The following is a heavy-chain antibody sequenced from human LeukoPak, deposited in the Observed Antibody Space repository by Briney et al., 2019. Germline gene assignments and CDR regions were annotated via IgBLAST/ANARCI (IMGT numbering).Heavy chain of an antibody. J-gene: IGHJ4*02. V-gene: IGHV3-23*01. Sequence: PGGSLRLSCAASGFTFSSYAMSWVRQAPGKGLEWVSAISGSGGSTYYADSVKGRFTISGDNSKNTLYLQMNSLRAEDMAVYYCAKSIRGGATADYWGQGTLVTVSS. CDR2: ISGSGGST. D-gene: IGHD1-26*01. CDR3: AKSIRGGATADY. CDR1: GFTFSSYA.